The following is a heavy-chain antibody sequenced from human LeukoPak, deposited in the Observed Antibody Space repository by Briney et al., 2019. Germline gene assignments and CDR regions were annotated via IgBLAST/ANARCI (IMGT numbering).Heavy chain of an antibody. J-gene: IGHJ4*02. D-gene: IGHD5-12*01. Sequence: GGSLRLSCAASGFTFNHYAMSWVRQAPGKGLEWVSSIGGGGDGTYYADSVKGRFIVSRDNSKNTLFLQMNSLRAEDTAVYFCAKFTRGYSGYVDFWGQGTLVTVSS. CDR2: IGGGGDGT. CDR1: GFTFNHYA. V-gene: IGHV3-23*01. CDR3: AKFTRGYSGYVDF.